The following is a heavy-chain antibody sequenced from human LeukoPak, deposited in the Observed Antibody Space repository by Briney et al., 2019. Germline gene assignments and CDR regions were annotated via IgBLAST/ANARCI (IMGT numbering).Heavy chain of an antibody. D-gene: IGHD6-13*01. J-gene: IGHJ4*02. Sequence: GESLRISCKGSGYSSTSYWISWVRQMPGKGLEWMGRIDPSDSYTNYSPSFQGDVIISADKSISTAYLQWSSLTASDAAMYYCARHWFSESSSSWYAWGQGTLVTVSS. CDR3: ARHWFSESSSSWYA. CDR2: IDPSDSYT. CDR1: GYSSTSYW. V-gene: IGHV5-10-1*01.